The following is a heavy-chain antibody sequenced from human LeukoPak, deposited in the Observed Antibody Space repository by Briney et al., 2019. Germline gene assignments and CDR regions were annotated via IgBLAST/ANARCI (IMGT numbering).Heavy chain of an antibody. J-gene: IGHJ4*02. CDR3: ARSGVGYFYDNTGYYPLDY. D-gene: IGHD3-22*01. V-gene: IGHV1-69*01. CDR1: GGTFSSYA. CDR2: IIPIFGTA. Sequence: SVKVSCKASGGTFSSYAISWVRQAPGQGLEWMGGIIPIFGTANYAQKFQGRVTITADESTSTAYMELSSLRSEDTAVYYCARSGVGYFYDNTGYYPLDYWGQGTLVTVSS.